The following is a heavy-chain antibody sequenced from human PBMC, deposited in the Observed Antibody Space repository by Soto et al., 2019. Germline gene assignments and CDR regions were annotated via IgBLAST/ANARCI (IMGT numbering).Heavy chain of an antibody. CDR1: GGSISSSSYY. CDR2: IYYSGST. D-gene: IGHD4-17*01. J-gene: IGHJ4*02. Sequence: QLQLQESGPGLVKPSETLSLTCTVSGGSISSSSYYWGWIRQPPGKGLEWIGSIYYSGSTYYNPSLKSRVTISVDTSKNQFSLKLSSVTAADTAVYYCARPRGRTTVTSIDYWGQGTLVTVSS. V-gene: IGHV4-39*01. CDR3: ARPRGRTTVTSIDY.